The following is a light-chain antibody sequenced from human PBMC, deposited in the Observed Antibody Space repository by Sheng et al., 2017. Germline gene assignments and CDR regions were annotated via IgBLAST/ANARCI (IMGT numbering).Light chain of an antibody. V-gene: IGLV1-40*01. CDR3: QSYDSSLSGYV. CDR1: SSNIGAGYG. Sequence: QSALTQPASLSGSPGQSITISCTGSSSNIGAGYGVHWYQHLPGTAPKLLIYNNNNQPSGVPDRFSGSKSGTSASLAITGLQAEDEADYYCQSYDSSLSGYVFGTGTKVTVL. J-gene: IGLJ1*01. CDR2: NNN.